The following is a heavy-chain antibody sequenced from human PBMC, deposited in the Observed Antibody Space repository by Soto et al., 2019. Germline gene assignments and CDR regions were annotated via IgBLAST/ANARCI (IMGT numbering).Heavy chain of an antibody. J-gene: IGHJ4*02. V-gene: IGHV3-21*04. CDR3: AADTGDIEVVPATT. CDR1: GLNFEKCS. Sequence: GGSLRLSCAASGLNFEKCSMNWVRQPPGKGPEWLASISPASTYIRYADSVKGRFTISRDNARNSLSLQMMSLRADDTAMYFCAADTGDIEVVPATTWGQGTLVTVSS. CDR2: ISPASTYI. D-gene: IGHD2-15*01.